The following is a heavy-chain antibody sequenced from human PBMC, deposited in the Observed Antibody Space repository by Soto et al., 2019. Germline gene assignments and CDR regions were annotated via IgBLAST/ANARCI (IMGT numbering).Heavy chain of an antibody. Sequence: SETLSLTCTVSGGSISSYYWSWIRQPPGKGLEWIGYIYYSGSTNYNPSLKSRVTISVDTSKNQFSLNLNSVTAADTAVYYCARVGIAAAGMSYYYYMDVWGKGTKVTVSS. CDR2: IYYSGST. CDR1: GGSISSYY. V-gene: IGHV4-59*01. J-gene: IGHJ6*03. D-gene: IGHD6-13*01. CDR3: ARVGIAAAGMSYYYYMDV.